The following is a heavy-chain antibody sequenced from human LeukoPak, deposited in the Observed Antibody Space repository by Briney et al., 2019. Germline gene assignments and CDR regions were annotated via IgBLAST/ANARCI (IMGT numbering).Heavy chain of an antibody. D-gene: IGHD6-6*01. CDR3: ARDLSTIAGRPRVFWFDP. Sequence: ASVKVSCKASGYTFTGYYTHWVRQASGQGLEWLGWINPESGGTTYAQKFQGRVTMTRDTSISTAYVELSRLTSDDTAVYHCARDLSTIAGRPRVFWFDPWGQGTLVTVSS. J-gene: IGHJ5*02. CDR1: GYTFTGYY. CDR2: INPESGGT. V-gene: IGHV1-2*02.